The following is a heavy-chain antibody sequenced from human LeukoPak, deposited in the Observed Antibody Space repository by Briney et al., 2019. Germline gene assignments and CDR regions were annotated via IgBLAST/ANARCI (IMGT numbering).Heavy chain of an antibody. D-gene: IGHD1-26*01. V-gene: IGHV3-21*01. CDR1: GITFSSYG. Sequence: GGSLRLSCAASGITFSSYGMSWVRQAPGKGPEWVSSITSSSRYIYYADSVKGRFTISRDNAKNSLYLQMNYLRAEDTAVYYCARDPSYRGFDAFDIWGQGTMVTVSS. CDR3: ARDPSYRGFDAFDI. CDR2: ITSSSRYI. J-gene: IGHJ3*02.